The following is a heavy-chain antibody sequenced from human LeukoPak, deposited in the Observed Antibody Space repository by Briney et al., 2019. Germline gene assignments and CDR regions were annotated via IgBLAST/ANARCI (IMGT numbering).Heavy chain of an antibody. V-gene: IGHV1-69*05. CDR1: GGTFSSYA. J-gene: IGHJ3*02. D-gene: IGHD6-6*01. CDR2: MIPIFGTA. CDR3: ARDLMTGPSSSRRSLDI. Sequence: GSSVKVSCKASGGTFSSYAISWVRQAPGQGLEWMGGMIPIFGTANYAQKFQGRVTITTDESTSTAYMELSSLRSDDTAVYYCARDLMTGPSSSRRSLDIWGQGTMVTVSS.